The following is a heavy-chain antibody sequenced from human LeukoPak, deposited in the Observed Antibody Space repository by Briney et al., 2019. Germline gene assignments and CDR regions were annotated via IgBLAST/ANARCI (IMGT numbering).Heavy chain of an antibody. CDR1: GGSISSYY. CDR3: ARDQGIIAVAGSAYYYGMDV. CDR2: IYYSGST. Sequence: SETLSLTCTVSGGSISSYYWSWIRQPPGKGLEWIGYIYYSGSTNDNPSLKSRVTISVDTSKNQFSLKLSSVTAADTAVYYCARDQGIIAVAGSAYYYGMDVWGQGTTVTVSS. V-gene: IGHV4-59*01. J-gene: IGHJ6*02. D-gene: IGHD6-19*01.